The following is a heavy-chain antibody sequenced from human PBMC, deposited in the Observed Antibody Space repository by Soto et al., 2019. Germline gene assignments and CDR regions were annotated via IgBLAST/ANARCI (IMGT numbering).Heavy chain of an antibody. Sequence: GGSLRLSCSASGLTFSSYAMHLVRQTTGKGLEWVSFISSSSSTTYYADSVKGRFTISRDNPKNSLYLQMNSLRAEDTAVYYCAREGLSVTKYDGDAFDIRGQGTMVTVSS. D-gene: IGHD3-3*01. V-gene: IGHV3-48*01. J-gene: IGHJ3*02. CDR3: AREGLSVTKYDGDAFDI. CDR1: GLTFSSYA. CDR2: ISSSSSTT.